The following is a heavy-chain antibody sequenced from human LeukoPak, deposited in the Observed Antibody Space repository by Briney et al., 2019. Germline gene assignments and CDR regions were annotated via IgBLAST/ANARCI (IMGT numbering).Heavy chain of an antibody. CDR1: GFTFDGYA. V-gene: IGHV3-43*02. CDR2: ISGDGGST. Sequence: GGSLRLSCAASGFTFDGYAMHWVRQAPGKGLEWVSLISGDGGSTYYADSVKGRFTISRDNSKNSLYLQMNSLRTEDTALYYCAKDPQVGDYYDSSGYPGNWGQGTLVTVSS. J-gene: IGHJ4*02. CDR3: AKDPQVGDYYDSSGYPGN. D-gene: IGHD3-22*01.